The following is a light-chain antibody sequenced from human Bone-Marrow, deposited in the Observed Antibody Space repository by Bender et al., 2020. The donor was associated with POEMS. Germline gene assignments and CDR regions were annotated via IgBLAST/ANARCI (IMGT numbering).Light chain of an antibody. V-gene: IGLV2-14*01. CDR3: SSYTSSTTLV. Sequence: QSALTQPRSVSGSPGQSVTISCTGTSSDVGGYNYVSWYQQHPGKVPKLMIYDVTNRPSGVSNRFSGSKSGNTASLTISGLQAEDEADYYCSSYTSSTTLVFGGGTKLTVL. CDR1: SSDVGGYNY. CDR2: DVT. J-gene: IGLJ2*01.